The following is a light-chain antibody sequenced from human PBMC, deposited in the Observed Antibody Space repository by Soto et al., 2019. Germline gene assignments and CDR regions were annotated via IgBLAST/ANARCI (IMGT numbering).Light chain of an antibody. CDR2: DAS. Sequence: DIQMTQSPSSLSASVGDRVTITCQASQDISNYLNWYQQKPGKAPKLLIYDASNLETGVPSRFSGCGSGTNFTFTIRSLEPEDIATYYCQQYDNLPFTFCPGTKVDIK. V-gene: IGKV1-33*01. CDR1: QDISNY. CDR3: QQYDNLPFT. J-gene: IGKJ3*01.